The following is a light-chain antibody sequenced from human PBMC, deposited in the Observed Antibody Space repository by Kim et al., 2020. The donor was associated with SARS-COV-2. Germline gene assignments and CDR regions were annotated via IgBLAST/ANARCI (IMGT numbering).Light chain of an antibody. CDR2: EDN. V-gene: IGLV6-57*03. CDR1: SGSIASNY. CDR3: QSYDSSSWV. Sequence: GTTVTISCTRSSGSIASNYVQWYQQRPGSAPTTMIYEDNQRPSVVPDRCSGSIDSSSNSASLTISGLKTEDEADYYCQSYDSSSWVFGGGTKLTV. J-gene: IGLJ3*02.